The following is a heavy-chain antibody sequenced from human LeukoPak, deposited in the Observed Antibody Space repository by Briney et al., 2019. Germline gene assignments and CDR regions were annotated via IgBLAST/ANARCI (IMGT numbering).Heavy chain of an antibody. D-gene: IGHD6-13*01. V-gene: IGHV3-66*01. J-gene: IGHJ3*02. Sequence: GGSLRLSCAASGFTVSSNYMSWVRQAPGKGLEWVSVIYSGGSTYYADSVKGRFTISRDNSKNTLYLQMNSLRAEDTAVYYCARPYEHSSSWYDAFDIWGQGTMVTVSS. CDR2: IYSGGST. CDR1: GFTVSSNY. CDR3: ARPYEHSSSWYDAFDI.